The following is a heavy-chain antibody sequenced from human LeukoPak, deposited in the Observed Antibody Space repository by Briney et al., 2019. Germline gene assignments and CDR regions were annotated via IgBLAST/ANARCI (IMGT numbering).Heavy chain of an antibody. CDR2: ISGGAGNT. Sequence: GGSLRLSCATSGFTFSSYAMSWVRQAPGKGLECVSVISGGAGNTYYADSVKGRFTISRDNSKGTLYLQMNSLRAEDTAVYYCAKGGRNHFDYWGQGTLVTVSS. V-gene: IGHV3-23*01. CDR3: AKGGRNHFDY. D-gene: IGHD1-14*01. CDR1: GFTFSSYA. J-gene: IGHJ4*02.